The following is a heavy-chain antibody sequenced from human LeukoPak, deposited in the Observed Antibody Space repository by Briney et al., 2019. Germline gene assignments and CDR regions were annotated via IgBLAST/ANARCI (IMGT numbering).Heavy chain of an antibody. CDR2: IYYSGST. J-gene: IGHJ6*03. V-gene: IGHV4-30-4*08. CDR3: ARGDYYYYMDV. CDR1: GGSISSGDYY. Sequence: SETLSLTCTVSGGSISSGDYYWSWIRQPPGKGLEWIGYIYYSGSTYYNPSLKSRVTISVDTSKNQFSLKLSSVTAADTAVDYCARGDYYYYMDVWGKGTTVTVSS.